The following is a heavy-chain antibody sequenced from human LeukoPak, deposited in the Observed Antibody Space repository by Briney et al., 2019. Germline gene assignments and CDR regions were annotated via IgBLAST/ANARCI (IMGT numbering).Heavy chain of an antibody. V-gene: IGHV3-21*01. CDR1: GFTFSSYS. D-gene: IGHD3-10*01. CDR2: ISTTTYT. Sequence: PGGSLRLSCAASGFTFSSYSMLLVRQAPGEGLEWVSSISTTTYTYYADSVKGRFTISRDNAKNSLYLQMNSLRAEDTGVYYCARGNYFDYWGQGTLVTVSS. CDR3: ARGNYFDY. J-gene: IGHJ4*02.